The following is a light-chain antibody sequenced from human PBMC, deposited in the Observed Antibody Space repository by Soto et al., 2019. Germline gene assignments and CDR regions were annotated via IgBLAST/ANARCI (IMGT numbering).Light chain of an antibody. CDR3: SSYRYSSTPLI. J-gene: IGLJ2*01. V-gene: IGLV2-14*01. CDR1: SSDIGTYRY. Sequence: QSVLTQPASVSGSPGQSITISCTGTSSDIGTYRYVSWYQHHPGKAPKLLISEVSNRPSGISTRFSGSKSGNTASLTISELQAEDEADHYCSSYRYSSTPLIFGGGTKVTVL. CDR2: EVS.